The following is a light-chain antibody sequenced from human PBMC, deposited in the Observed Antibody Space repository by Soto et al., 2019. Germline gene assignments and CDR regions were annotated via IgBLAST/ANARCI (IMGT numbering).Light chain of an antibody. V-gene: IGKV3-20*01. CDR2: GAS. CDR3: QQYGSSPWT. J-gene: IGKJ1*01. Sequence: FVLTQSPGTLSFAPGERATLSCRASQSVSSSYLAWYQQKPGQAPRLLIYGASSRATGIPDRFSGSGSGTDFTLTISRLEPEDFAVYYCQQYGSSPWTFGQGTKVDIK. CDR1: QSVSSSY.